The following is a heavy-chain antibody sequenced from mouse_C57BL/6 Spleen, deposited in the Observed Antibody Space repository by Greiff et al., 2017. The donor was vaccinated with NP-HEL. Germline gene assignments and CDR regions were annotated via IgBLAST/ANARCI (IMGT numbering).Heavy chain of an antibody. J-gene: IGHJ3*01. D-gene: IGHD2-2*01. Sequence: VQLQQSGAELVKPGASVKLSCKASGYTFTEYTIHWVKQRSGQGLEWIGWFYPGRGSIKYNEKFKDKATLTADNSSSTVYMELSRLTSEDSAVYFCARPEAMVTDRARLQFLFAYWGKGTLVTVSA. CDR3: ARPEAMVTDRARLQFLFAY. V-gene: IGHV1-62-2*01. CDR1: GYTFTEYT. CDR2: FYPGRGSI.